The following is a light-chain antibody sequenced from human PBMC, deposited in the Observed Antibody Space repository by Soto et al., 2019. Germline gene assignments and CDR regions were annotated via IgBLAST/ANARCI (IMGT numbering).Light chain of an antibody. CDR2: DAS. CDR3: QQRSNWPPEIT. J-gene: IGKJ5*01. V-gene: IGKV3-11*01. CDR1: QSVSTF. Sequence: EIVLTQSPATLSLSPGDRATLSCRASQSVSTFLAWYQQKPGQAPSLLISDASKRATGVPDRFSGSGSGTDFTLTSSSLDPEDVAVYYCQQRSNWPPEITFGQGTRLEIK.